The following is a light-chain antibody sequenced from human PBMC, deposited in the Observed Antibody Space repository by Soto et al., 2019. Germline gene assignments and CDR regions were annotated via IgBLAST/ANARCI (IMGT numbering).Light chain of an antibody. CDR2: EVS. CDR1: SSDVGGYNY. CDR3: RSYTSSSTHVYV. J-gene: IGLJ1*01. Sequence: QSALTQPASVSGSPGQSITISCTGTSSDVGGYNYVSWYQQHTGKAPKLMIYEVSNRPSGVSNRFSGSKSGNTASLTISGLQAEDEADYYCRSYTSSSTHVYVFGTGTKLTVL. V-gene: IGLV2-14*01.